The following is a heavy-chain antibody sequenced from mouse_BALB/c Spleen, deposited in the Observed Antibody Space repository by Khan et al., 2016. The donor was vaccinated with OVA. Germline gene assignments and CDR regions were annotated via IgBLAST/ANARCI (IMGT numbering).Heavy chain of an antibody. Sequence: QVQLKQSGPGLVQPSQSLSITCTVSVFSLNNYSVHWVRQSPGKGLEWLGVIWSAGSTDYNAAFISRLTISKDNSRSQVFFKMNSLQSNDTAIYXCARRGYDYGRGALFAYWGQGTLVTVSA. D-gene: IGHD2-4*01. CDR2: IWSAGST. J-gene: IGHJ3*01. CDR3: ARRGYDYGRGALFAY. CDR1: VFSLNNYS. V-gene: IGHV2-2*03.